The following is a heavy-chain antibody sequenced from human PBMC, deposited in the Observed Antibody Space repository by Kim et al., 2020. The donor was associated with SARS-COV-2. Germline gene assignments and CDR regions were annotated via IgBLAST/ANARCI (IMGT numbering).Heavy chain of an antibody. CDR2: FSGSGGGT. Sequence: GGSLRLSCAASGFTFSSYGMSWVRQAPGKGLEWVSGFSGSGGGTYYADSVKGRFTISRDNSKNTLYLQMNSLRAEDTAVYYCAKAPRPIVGATNFDYWGQGTLVTVSS. CDR1: GFTFSSYG. D-gene: IGHD1-26*01. CDR3: AKAPRPIVGATNFDY. V-gene: IGHV3-23*01. J-gene: IGHJ4*02.